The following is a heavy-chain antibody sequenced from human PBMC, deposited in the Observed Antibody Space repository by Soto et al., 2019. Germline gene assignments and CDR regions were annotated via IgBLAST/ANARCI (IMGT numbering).Heavy chain of an antibody. CDR3: AKDKDILTGLDY. CDR2: ISGSGGST. D-gene: IGHD3-9*01. V-gene: IGHV3-23*01. J-gene: IGHJ4*02. CDR1: GFTFSSYA. Sequence: EVQLLESGGGLVQPGGSLRLSCAASGFTFSSYAMSWVRQAPGKGLEWVSAISGSGGSTYYADSMKGRFTISRDNSKNTLYLQMNSLRAEDTAVYYCAKDKDILTGLDYWGQGTLVTVSS.